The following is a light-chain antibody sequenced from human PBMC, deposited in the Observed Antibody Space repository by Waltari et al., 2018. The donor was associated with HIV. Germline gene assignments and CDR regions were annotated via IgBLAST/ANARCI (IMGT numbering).Light chain of an antibody. J-gene: IGLJ2*01. CDR1: SSNLGTGYD. V-gene: IGLV1-40*01. CDR3: QSHDTSLSGYVI. CDR2: ETH. Sequence: QSVLTQPPSVSGATGQRVTISCTGSSSNLGTGYDVHWYQQLPGTAPKPLISETHNRPSGVPDRFSCSKAGTSASLAITGLQAEDEAYYYCQSHDTSLSGYVIFGGGTKLTVL.